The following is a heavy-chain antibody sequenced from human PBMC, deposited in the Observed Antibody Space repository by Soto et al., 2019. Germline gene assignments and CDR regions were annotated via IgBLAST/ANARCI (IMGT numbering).Heavy chain of an antibody. V-gene: IGHV4-39*01. Sequence: SETLSLTCTVSGGSISSSSYYWGWIRQPPGKGLEWIGSIYYSGSTYYNPSLKSRVTISVDTSKNQFSLKLSSVTAADTAVYYCARRIRGDDYWGQGTLVTVSS. CDR3: ARRIRGDDY. J-gene: IGHJ4*02. CDR2: IYYSGST. CDR1: GGSISSSSYY. D-gene: IGHD3-3*02.